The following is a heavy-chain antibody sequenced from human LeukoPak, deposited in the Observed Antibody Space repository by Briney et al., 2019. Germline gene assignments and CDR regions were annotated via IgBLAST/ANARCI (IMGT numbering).Heavy chain of an antibody. V-gene: IGHV3-74*01. Sequence: PGGSLRLSCAASGFTFSSYWMHWVRQAPGKGLVWVSRINSDGSSTSYADSVKGRFTISRGNAKNTLYLQMNSLRAEDTAVYYCARDRLDDNWFDPWGQGTLVTVSS. J-gene: IGHJ5*02. CDR1: GFTFSSYW. CDR2: INSDGSST. D-gene: IGHD2-21*01. CDR3: ARDRLDDNWFDP.